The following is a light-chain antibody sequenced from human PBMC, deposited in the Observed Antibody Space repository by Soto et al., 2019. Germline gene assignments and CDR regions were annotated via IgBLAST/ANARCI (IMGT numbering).Light chain of an antibody. CDR2: GAS. CDR3: QQYNNWPLT. J-gene: IGKJ4*01. CDR1: QSVSSN. V-gene: IGKV3-15*01. Sequence: EIVMTLSPATLSVSPGERATLSCRASQSVSSNLAWYQQKPGQAPRLLIYGASTRATGIPARFSGSGSGTEFTFTISSLQFEDFAVYYCQQYNNWPLTFGGGTKVEIK.